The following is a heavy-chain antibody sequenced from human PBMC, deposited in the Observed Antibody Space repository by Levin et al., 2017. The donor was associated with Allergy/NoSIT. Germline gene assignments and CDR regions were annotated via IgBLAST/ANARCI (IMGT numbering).Heavy chain of an antibody. J-gene: IGHJ6*02. D-gene: IGHD3-3*01. CDR1: GYTFTSYD. CDR2: MNPNSGNT. Sequence: GESLKISCKASGYTFTSYDINWVRQATGQGLEWMGWMNPNSGNTGYAQKFQGRVTMTRNTSISTAYMELSSLRSEDTAVYYCARVEGGITIFGVVFRSLDYYGMDVWGQGTTVTVSS. V-gene: IGHV1-8*01. CDR3: ARVEGGITIFGVVFRSLDYYGMDV.